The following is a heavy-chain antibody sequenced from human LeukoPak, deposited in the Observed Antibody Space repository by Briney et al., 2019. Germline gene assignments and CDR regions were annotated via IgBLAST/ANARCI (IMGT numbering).Heavy chain of an antibody. J-gene: IGHJ4*02. V-gene: IGHV1-46*01. CDR2: INPSGGST. CDR3: ARGESRDYGDYGSDY. D-gene: IGHD4-17*01. CDR1: GYTFTGYY. Sequence: ASVEVSCKASGYTFTGYYMHWVRQAPGQGLEWMGIINPSGGSTSYAQKFQGRVTMTRDTSTSTVYMELSSLRSEDTAVYYCARGESRDYGDYGSDYWGQGTLVTVSS.